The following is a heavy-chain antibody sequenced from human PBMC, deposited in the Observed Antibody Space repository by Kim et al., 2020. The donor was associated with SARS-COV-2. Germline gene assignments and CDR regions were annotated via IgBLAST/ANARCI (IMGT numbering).Heavy chain of an antibody. D-gene: IGHD2-15*01. CDR2: FDPEDGET. J-gene: IGHJ4*02. CDR3: ATVGYCSGGSCPDLYYFDY. CDR1: GYTLTELS. Sequence: ASVKVSCKVSGYTLTELSMHWVRQAPGKGLEWMGGFDPEDGETIYAQKFQGRVTMTEDTSTDTAYMELSSLRSEDTAVYYCATVGYCSGGSCPDLYYFDYWGQGTLVTVSS. V-gene: IGHV1-24*01.